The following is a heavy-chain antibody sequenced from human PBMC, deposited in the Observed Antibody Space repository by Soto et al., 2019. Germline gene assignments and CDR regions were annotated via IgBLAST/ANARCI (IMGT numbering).Heavy chain of an antibody. D-gene: IGHD2-2*01. V-gene: IGHV3-73*01. Sequence: GGSLRLSCAASGFTFSGSAMHWVRQASGKGLEWVGRIRSKANSYATAYAASVKGRFTISRDDSKNTAYLQMNSLKTEDTAVYYCTSDIVVVPAAIRWGRGTLVTVSS. J-gene: IGHJ4*02. CDR2: IRSKANSYAT. CDR3: TSDIVVVPAAIR. CDR1: GFTFSGSA.